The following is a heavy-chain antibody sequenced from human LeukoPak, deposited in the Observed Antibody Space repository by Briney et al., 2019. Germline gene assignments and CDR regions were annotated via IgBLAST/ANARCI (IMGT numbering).Heavy chain of an antibody. CDR2: ISTSSSYI. CDR1: GFTFSTYY. CDR3: AKDAPVKDSSGSAFDY. J-gene: IGHJ4*02. V-gene: IGHV3-21*04. Sequence: GSLRLSCAASGFTFSTYYMNWVRQAPGKGLEWVSSISTSSSYIYYADAVKGRFTISGDNSKNTLYLQMNSLRAEDTAVYYCAKDAPVKDSSGSAFDYWGQGTLVTVSS. D-gene: IGHD3-22*01.